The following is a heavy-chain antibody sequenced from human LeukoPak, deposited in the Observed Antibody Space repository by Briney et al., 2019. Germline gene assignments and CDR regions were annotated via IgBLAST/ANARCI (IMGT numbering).Heavy chain of an antibody. D-gene: IGHD2-15*01. CDR1: GGSISSYY. CDR2: IYHSGST. CDR3: ARGGRRYDY. J-gene: IGHJ4*02. V-gene: IGHV4-59*12. Sequence: SETLSLTCTVSGGSISSYYWSWIRQPPGKGLEWIGEIYHSGSTNYNPSLKSRVTISVDKSKNQFSLKLSSVTAADTAVYYCARGGRRYDYWGQGTLVTVSS.